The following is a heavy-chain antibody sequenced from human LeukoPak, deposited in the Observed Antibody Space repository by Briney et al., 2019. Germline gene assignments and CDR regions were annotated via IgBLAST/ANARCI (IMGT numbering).Heavy chain of an antibody. D-gene: IGHD3-22*01. Sequence: ASVKVSCKASGYTFTSYPVHWVRHAPGQRLEWMGWINTGNGNTMYSQSFQGRVTFTRDTSANTAYMELSSLTSEDTAVYYCAKEGAIVTLYAFDIWGQGTMVTVSS. V-gene: IGHV1-3*04. CDR1: GYTFTSYP. CDR3: AKEGAIVTLYAFDI. CDR2: INTGNGNT. J-gene: IGHJ3*02.